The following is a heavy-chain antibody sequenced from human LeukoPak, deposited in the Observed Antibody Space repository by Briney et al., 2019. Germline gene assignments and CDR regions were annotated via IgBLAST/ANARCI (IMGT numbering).Heavy chain of an antibody. CDR1: GGSTSSYY. V-gene: IGHV4-59*01. D-gene: IGHD5-12*01. Sequence: PSETLSLTCTVSGGSTSSYYWSWIRQPPGKGLEWIGYIYYSGSTNYNPSLKSRVTISVDTSKNQFSLKLSSVTAADTAVYYCARAVDGYDNFDYWGQGTLVTVSS. J-gene: IGHJ4*02. CDR3: ARAVDGYDNFDY. CDR2: IYYSGST.